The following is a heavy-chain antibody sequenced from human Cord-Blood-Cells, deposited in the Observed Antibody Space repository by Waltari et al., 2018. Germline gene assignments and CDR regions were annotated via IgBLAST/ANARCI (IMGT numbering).Heavy chain of an antibody. J-gene: IGHJ2*01. Sequence: QVQLQESGPGLVKPSGTPSLTRAVSGGPTSSSNWWRWVRQPPGKGLEWIGEIYHSGSTNYNPSLKSRVTISVDKSKNQFSLKLSSVTAADTAVYYCARDGGSGDWYFDLWGRGTLVTVSS. V-gene: IGHV4-4*02. CDR2: IYHSGST. CDR3: ARDGGSGDWYFDL. D-gene: IGHD6-19*01. CDR1: GGPTSSSNW.